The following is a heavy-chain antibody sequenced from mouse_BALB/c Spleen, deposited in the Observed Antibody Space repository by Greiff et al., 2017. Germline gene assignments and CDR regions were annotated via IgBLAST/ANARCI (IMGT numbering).Heavy chain of an antibody. J-gene: IGHJ3*01. CDR3: TRLYDGSSYAFAY. CDR2: INPSNGGT. Sequence: VQLQQPGAELVKPGASVKLSCKASGYTFTSYYMYWVKQRPGQGLEWIGGINPSNGGTNFNEKFKSKATLTVDKASSTAYMQLSSLTSEDSAVYYCTRLYDGSSYAFAYWGQGTLVTVSA. CDR1: GYTFTSYY. V-gene: IGHV1S81*02. D-gene: IGHD1-1*01.